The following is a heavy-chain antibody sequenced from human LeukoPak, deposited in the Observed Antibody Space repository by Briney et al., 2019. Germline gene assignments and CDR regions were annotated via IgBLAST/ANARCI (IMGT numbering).Heavy chain of an antibody. J-gene: IGHJ1*01. D-gene: IGHD1/OR15-1a*01. CDR2: FNPNNGGT. V-gene: IGHV1-2*02. CDR1: GYTFIDYY. CDR3: AKGGEQVTWNFQN. Sequence: ASVKVSCKASGYTFIDYYMHWVRQAPGQGLEWMGWFNPNNGGTNYAQKFDGRVTLTSDTSISTAFMELSRLRSDDTAVYYCAKGGEQVTWNFQNWGQGTLVTVSS.